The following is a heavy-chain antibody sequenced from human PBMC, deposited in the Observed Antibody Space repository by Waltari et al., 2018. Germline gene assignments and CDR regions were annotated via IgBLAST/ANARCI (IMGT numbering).Heavy chain of an antibody. CDR3: ARDKAMTSFGIFDY. Sequence: EVQLVESGGGLVKPGGSLRLSCAASGFTFSSYSMTWVRQAPGKGLEWVSSISSSSSYIYYADSVKGRFTISRDNAKNSLYLQMNSLRAEDTAVYYCARDKAMTSFGIFDYWGQGTLVTVSS. D-gene: IGHD2-2*01. CDR2: ISSSSSYI. J-gene: IGHJ4*02. V-gene: IGHV3-21*01. CDR1: GFTFSSYS.